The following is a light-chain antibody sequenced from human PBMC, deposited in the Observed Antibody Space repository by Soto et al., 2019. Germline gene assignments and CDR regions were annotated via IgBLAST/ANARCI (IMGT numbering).Light chain of an antibody. Sequence: EIVLTQSPATLSLSPGERATLSCRASQSISSYLAWYQQKPGQAPRLLIYDASNRATGIPARFSGSGSGTDFTLTISSLEPEDXAVYYCQHRSNWWTFGQGTKVEIE. CDR2: DAS. V-gene: IGKV3-11*01. J-gene: IGKJ1*01. CDR1: QSISSY. CDR3: QHRSNWWT.